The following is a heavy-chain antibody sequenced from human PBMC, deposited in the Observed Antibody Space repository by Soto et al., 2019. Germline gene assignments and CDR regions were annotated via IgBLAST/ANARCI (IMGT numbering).Heavy chain of an antibody. CDR3: ARVRSGYYAFDI. D-gene: IGHD3-3*01. V-gene: IGHV3-13*01. Sequence: GESLKISCAASGFTFSSYDMHWVRQATGKGLEWVSAIGTAGDTYYPGSVKGRFTISRENAKNSLYLQMNSLRAGDTAVYYCARVRSGYYAFDIWGQGTMVTVSS. CDR2: IGTAGDT. CDR1: GFTFSSYD. J-gene: IGHJ3*02.